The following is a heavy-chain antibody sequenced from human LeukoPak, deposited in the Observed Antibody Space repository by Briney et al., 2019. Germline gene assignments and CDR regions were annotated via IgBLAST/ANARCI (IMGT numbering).Heavy chain of an antibody. CDR2: INPSGGST. V-gene: IGHV1-46*01. J-gene: IGHJ3*02. CDR1: GYTFTSYY. CDR3: ARAPRLSIAAAGTADAFDI. D-gene: IGHD6-13*01. Sequence: VASVKVSCKASGYTFTSYYMHWVRQAPGQGLEWMGIINPSGGSTSYAQKFQGRVTMTRDTSTSTVYMELSSLRSEDTAVYYCARAPRLSIAAAGTADAFDIWGQGTMVTVSS.